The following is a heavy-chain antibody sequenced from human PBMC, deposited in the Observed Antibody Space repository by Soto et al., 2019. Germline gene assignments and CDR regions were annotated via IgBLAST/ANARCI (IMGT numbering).Heavy chain of an antibody. Sequence: QVQLVESGGGVVQPGRSLRLSCSASGFTFSDFEMYWIRQAPGKGLDWVSFISYDGSNQYYAGSVKGRFTISRDNSMNTLFLLMSSLRPVDTAVYFCARRTGTAPRFDFWGQGTLVTVS. V-gene: IGHV3-30-3*01. CDR3: ARRTGTAPRFDF. D-gene: IGHD1-7*01. J-gene: IGHJ4*02. CDR1: GFTFSDFE. CDR2: ISYDGSNQ.